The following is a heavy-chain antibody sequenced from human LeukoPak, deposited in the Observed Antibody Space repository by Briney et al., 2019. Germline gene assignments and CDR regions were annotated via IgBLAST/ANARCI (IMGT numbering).Heavy chain of an antibody. CDR3: ATLRFVVIPPAIYFDY. Sequence: ASVKVSCKTSGYTFTTYYINWVRQAPGQGLEWMGMISPPGGSTTYADKFQGRISMTRDMSTSTGYMELSSLRSEDTAVYYCATLRFVVIPPAIYFDYWGQGTQVTVSS. V-gene: IGHV1-46*01. D-gene: IGHD2-2*01. CDR2: ISPPGGST. CDR1: GYTFTTYY. J-gene: IGHJ4*02.